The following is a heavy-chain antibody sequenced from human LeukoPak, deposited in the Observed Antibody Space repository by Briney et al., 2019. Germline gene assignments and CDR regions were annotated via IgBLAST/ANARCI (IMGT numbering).Heavy chain of an antibody. CDR3: ASARWDC. CDR1: GYSISSGFY. D-gene: IGHD5-24*01. V-gene: IGHV4-38-2*02. CDR2: IFHSGST. Sequence: SETLSLTCSVSGYSISSGFYWGWIRQPPGKGLEWIGSIFHSGSTYYNPSLKSRVTISIDKSRNQFSLNLNSVTAADTAVYYCASARWDCWGQGTLVTVSS. J-gene: IGHJ4*02.